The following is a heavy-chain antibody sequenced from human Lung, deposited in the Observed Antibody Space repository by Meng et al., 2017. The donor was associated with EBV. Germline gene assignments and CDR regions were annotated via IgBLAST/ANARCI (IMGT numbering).Heavy chain of an antibody. J-gene: IGHJ4*02. CDR1: GYTFASYG. CDR3: ARGTPGRSYSDY. V-gene: IGHV1-18*01. D-gene: IGHD3-10*01. Sequence: QVHRLKSGAEVTKPGASVRVSCEASGYTFASYGISWLRQAPGQGLEWMGWFVNNVDTYSAQKFQGRVTMTTDTHTSTAFMELRSLRSDDTAVYYCARGTPGRSYSDYWGQGTLVTVSS. CDR2: FVNNVDT.